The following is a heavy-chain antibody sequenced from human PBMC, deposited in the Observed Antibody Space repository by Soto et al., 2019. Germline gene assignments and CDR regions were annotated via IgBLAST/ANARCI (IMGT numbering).Heavy chain of an antibody. J-gene: IGHJ4*02. CDR2: IGTGGDT. V-gene: IGHV3-13*04. CDR3: ARGRSAGHFDY. Sequence: GGSLRLSCAASGFTFSSYDMHWVRQATGKGLEWVSAIGTGGDTYYPDSVKGRFTISRENAKNSLYLQMNSLRAGDTAVYYCARGRSAGHFDYWGPGALVTVSS. CDR1: GFTFSSYD. D-gene: IGHD3-16*02.